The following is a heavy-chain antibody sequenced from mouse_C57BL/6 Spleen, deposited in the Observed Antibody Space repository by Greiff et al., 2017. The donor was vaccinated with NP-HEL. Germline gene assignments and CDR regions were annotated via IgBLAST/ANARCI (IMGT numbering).Heavy chain of an antibody. CDR3: ARRLYDYDVGYYAMDY. Sequence: VQLQQSGAELVKPGASVKISCKASGYAFSSYWMNWVKQRPGKGLEWIGQIYPGDGDTNYNGKFKGKATLTADKSSSTAYMQLSSLTSEDSAVYFCARRLYDYDVGYYAMDYWGQGTSVTVSS. V-gene: IGHV1-80*01. CDR2: IYPGDGDT. D-gene: IGHD2-4*01. J-gene: IGHJ4*01. CDR1: GYAFSSYW.